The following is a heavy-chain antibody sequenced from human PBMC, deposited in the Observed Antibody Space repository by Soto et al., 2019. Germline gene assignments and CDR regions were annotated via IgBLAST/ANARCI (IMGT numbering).Heavy chain of an antibody. D-gene: IGHD2-2*01. V-gene: IGHV3-7*05. CDR2: IKQDGSVR. CDR3: VRSVTRESV. J-gene: IGHJ6*04. Sequence: GGSLRLSCAASGFTFSNYWMNWVRQAPGKGLEWVVDIKQDGSVRSYVDSVKGRFTISRDNAKNSLYLQMDSLRAEDTAVYYCVRSVTRESVWGKGATVTVSS. CDR1: GFTFSNYW.